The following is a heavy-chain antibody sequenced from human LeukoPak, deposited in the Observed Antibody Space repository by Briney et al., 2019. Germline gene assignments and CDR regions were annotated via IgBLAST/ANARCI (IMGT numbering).Heavy chain of an antibody. CDR3: ARVQRGSVVVAAPLYY. CDR2: INPNSGGT. J-gene: IGHJ4*02. CDR1: GYTFTGYY. V-gene: IGHV1-2*02. Sequence: ASVKVSCKASGYTFTGYYMHWVRQAPGQGLERMGWINPNSGGTNYAQKFQGRVTMTRDTSISTAYMELSRLRSDDTAVYYCARVQRGSVVVAAPLYYWGQGTLVTVSS. D-gene: IGHD2-15*01.